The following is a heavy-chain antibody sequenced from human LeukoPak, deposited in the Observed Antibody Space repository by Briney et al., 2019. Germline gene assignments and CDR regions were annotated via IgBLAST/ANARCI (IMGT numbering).Heavy chain of an antibody. V-gene: IGHV3-30*01. D-gene: IGHD3-22*01. CDR2: ISYDGSNK. CDR1: GFTFSTYA. Sequence: GRSLRLSCAASGFTFSTYALHWVRPAPGKGLEWVAVISYDGSNKNYADSVKGRFNISRDNSKNTLYLQMNSLRAEDTAVFYCARAPYYDSSGYYDYWGQGTLVTVSS. CDR3: ARAPYYDSSGYYDY. J-gene: IGHJ4*02.